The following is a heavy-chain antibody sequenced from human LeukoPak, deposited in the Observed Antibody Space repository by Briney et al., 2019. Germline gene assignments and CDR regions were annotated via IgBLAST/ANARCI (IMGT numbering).Heavy chain of an antibody. CDR3: AKASGWYWHYFDY. CDR2: ISWNSGSI. V-gene: IGHV3-9*01. D-gene: IGHD6-19*01. J-gene: IGHJ4*02. Sequence: PGGSLRLSCAASGFTFGDYAMHWVRQAPGKGLEWVSGISWNSGSIGYADSVKGRFTISRDNAKNSLYLQMNSLRAEDTALYYCAKASGWYWHYFDYWGQGTLVTVSS. CDR1: GFTFGDYA.